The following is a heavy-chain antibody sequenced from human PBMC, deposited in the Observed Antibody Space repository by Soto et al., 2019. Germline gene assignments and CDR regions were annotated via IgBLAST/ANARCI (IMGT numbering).Heavy chain of an antibody. D-gene: IGHD2-8*01. Sequence: ASVKVSCKASGYTFTSYAMHWVRQAPGQRLEWMGWINAGNGNTKYSQKFQGRVTITRDTSNNQFSLHLSSVTPDDTAVYYCVRLIGNSWLDSWGQGTPVTVSS. V-gene: IGHV1-3*01. CDR2: INAGNGNT. J-gene: IGHJ5*01. CDR3: VRLIGNSWLDS. CDR1: GYTFTSYA.